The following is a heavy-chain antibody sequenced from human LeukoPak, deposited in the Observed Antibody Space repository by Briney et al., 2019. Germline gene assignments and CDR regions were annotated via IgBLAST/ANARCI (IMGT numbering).Heavy chain of an antibody. J-gene: IGHJ5*02. CDR2: IWYDGSNK. CDR1: GFTFSSYG. CDR3: ARDQGIGLWFGELGS. D-gene: IGHD3-10*01. V-gene: IGHV3-33*01. Sequence: GGSLRLSCAASGFTFSSYGMHWVRQAPGKGLKWVAVIWYDGSNKYYADSVKGRFTISRDNSKNTLYLQMNSLRAEDTAVYYCARDQGIGLWFGELGSWGQGTLVTVSS.